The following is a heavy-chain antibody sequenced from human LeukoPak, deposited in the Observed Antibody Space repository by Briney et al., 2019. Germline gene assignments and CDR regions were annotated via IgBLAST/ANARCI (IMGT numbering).Heavy chain of an antibody. D-gene: IGHD3-22*01. CDR2: INPSGGST. J-gene: IGHJ4*02. CDR1: GYTFTSYY. Sequence: ASVTVSCKASGYTFTSYYMHWVRQAPGQGLEWMGIINPSGGSTSYAQKFQGRVTMTRDTSTSTVYMELSSLRSEDTAVYYCAREGITYYYGSSGYYYWGQGTLVTVSS. CDR3: AREGITYYYGSSGYYY. V-gene: IGHV1-46*01.